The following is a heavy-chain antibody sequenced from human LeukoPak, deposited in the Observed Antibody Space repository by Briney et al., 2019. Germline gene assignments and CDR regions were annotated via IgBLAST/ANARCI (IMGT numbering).Heavy chain of an antibody. D-gene: IGHD6-13*01. J-gene: IGHJ5*02. CDR2: ISAYNGNT. CDR3: ARAILAAAAPYNWFDP. Sequence: GASVKVSCKASGYTFTSYGISWVRQAPGQGLEWMGWISAYNGNTNYAQKLQGRVTMTTDTSTSTAYMELRSLRSDDTAVYYCARAILAAAAPYNWFDPWGQGTLVTVSS. CDR1: GYTFTSYG. V-gene: IGHV1-18*01.